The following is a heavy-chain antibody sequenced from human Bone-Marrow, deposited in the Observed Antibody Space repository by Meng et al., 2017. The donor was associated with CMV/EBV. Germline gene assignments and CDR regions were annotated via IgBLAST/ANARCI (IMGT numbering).Heavy chain of an antibody. CDR3: AHSVSRGCLDT. V-gene: IGHV2-5*02. J-gene: IGHJ5*02. CDR2: ICWDDDK. Sequence: CTFSGFALSTSDVGVGWIRQPPGKALEWLALICWDDDKRYSSSLKSRLTITKDTSKNQVVLTMTNMDPVDTATYYCAHSVSRGCLDTWGQGTLVTVSS. D-gene: IGHD2-15*01. CDR1: GFALSTSDVG.